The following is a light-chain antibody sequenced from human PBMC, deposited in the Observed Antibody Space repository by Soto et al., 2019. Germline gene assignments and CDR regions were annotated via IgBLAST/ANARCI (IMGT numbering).Light chain of an antibody. CDR1: QNIYYN. J-gene: IGKJ5*01. V-gene: IGKV3-15*01. CDR3: RQYNKWPRIT. CDR2: RAS. Sequence: ILMTLSPTTLSFSHGDSATLSCRASQNIYYNVAWYQHRPGQAPRLLIYRASTRATGVPARFSGSRSGAEFTLTINSRQSEDFAIYYCRQYNKWPRITFGQGTRLAI.